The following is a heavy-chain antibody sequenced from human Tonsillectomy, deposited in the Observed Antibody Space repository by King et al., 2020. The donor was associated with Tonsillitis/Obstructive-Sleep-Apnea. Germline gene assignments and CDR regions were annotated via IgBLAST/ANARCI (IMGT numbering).Heavy chain of an antibody. CDR1: GFTFSDYY. CDR2: ISSSSSYT. D-gene: IGHD4-23*01. CDR3: ASPTVENAFDI. Sequence: VQLVESGGGLVKPGGSLRLSCAASGFTFSDYYMSRIRQAPGKGLEWVSYISSSSSYTNYADSVKGRFTISRDNAKNSLYLQMNSLRAEDTAVYYCASPTVENAFDIWGQGTMVTVSS. V-gene: IGHV3-11*06. J-gene: IGHJ3*02.